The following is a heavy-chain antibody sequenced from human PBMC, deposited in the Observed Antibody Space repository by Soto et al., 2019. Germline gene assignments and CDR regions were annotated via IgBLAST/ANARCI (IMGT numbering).Heavy chain of an antibody. D-gene: IGHD2-2*01. V-gene: IGHV1-18*01. Sequence: ASVKVSCTASGYTFTSYGISWVRQAPGQGLEWKGWISAYNGNTNYAQKLQGRVTMTTDTSTSTAYMELRSLRSDDTAVYYCARDSVVVPAATSMNYYYGMDVWGQGTTVTVSS. CDR2: ISAYNGNT. CDR1: GYTFTSYG. J-gene: IGHJ6*02. CDR3: ARDSVVVPAATSMNYYYGMDV.